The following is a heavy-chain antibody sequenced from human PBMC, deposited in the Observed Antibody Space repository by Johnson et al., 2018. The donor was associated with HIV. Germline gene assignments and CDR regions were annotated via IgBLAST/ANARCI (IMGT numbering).Heavy chain of an antibody. D-gene: IGHD3-10*01. CDR1: GFTFSSHW. Sequence: QVQLVESGGGVVQPGRSLRLSCAASGFTFSSHWMHWVRQAPGKGLEWVAVIWYDGSNKYYADSVKGRFTISRDISKNTLYLQMNSLRAEDTAVYYCAKDQYGSGSYDKGNAFDIWGQGTMVTVSS. V-gene: IGHV3-30*18. CDR2: IWYDGSNK. J-gene: IGHJ3*02. CDR3: AKDQYGSGSYDKGNAFDI.